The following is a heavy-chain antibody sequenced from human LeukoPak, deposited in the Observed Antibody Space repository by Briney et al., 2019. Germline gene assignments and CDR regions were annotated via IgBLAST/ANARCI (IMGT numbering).Heavy chain of an antibody. CDR2: INPSGGST. D-gene: IGHD3-3*01. Sequence: GASVKVSCKASGYTFTSYVIHWVRQAPGQRLEWMGIINPSGGSTSYAQKFQGRVTMTRDMSTSTVYMEPSSLRSEDTAVYYCARGEDYDFWSGYQPPNLDYWGQGTLVTVSS. V-gene: IGHV1-46*01. CDR3: ARGEDYDFWSGYQPPNLDY. CDR1: GYTFTSYV. J-gene: IGHJ4*02.